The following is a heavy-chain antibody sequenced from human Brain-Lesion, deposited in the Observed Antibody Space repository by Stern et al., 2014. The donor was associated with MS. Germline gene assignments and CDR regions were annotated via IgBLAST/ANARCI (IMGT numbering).Heavy chain of an antibody. V-gene: IGHV3-30*18. D-gene: IGHD2/OR15-2a*01. CDR1: GFTFGSCA. J-gene: IGHJ5*02. Sequence: VHLVESGGGVVQPGRPLRLSCVASGFTFGSCAMHWVRQAPGKGLGWVAGVSYDGSNKYYADSVKGRFTISRDNSQNTLYMQMSSLRPEDTAVYYCAKYRQYLTYFFDHWGQGSLVTVSS. CDR3: AKYRQYLTYFFDH. CDR2: VSYDGSNK.